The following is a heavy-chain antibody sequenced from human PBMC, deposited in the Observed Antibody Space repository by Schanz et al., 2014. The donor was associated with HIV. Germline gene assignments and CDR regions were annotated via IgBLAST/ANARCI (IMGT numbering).Heavy chain of an antibody. Sequence: QVQLVESGGGVVQPGRSLRLSCAASGFTFSTYGMHWVRQAPGKGLQWVAVIWYDGSNKYYADSVKGRFTISRDNSKKTLXXXXNSLRAEDTAVYYCARETVNYYYGMDVWGQGTTVIVSS. CDR2: IWYDGSNK. J-gene: IGHJ6*02. V-gene: IGHV3-33*01. D-gene: IGHD4-4*01. CDR3: ARETVNYYYGMDV. CDR1: GFTFSTYG.